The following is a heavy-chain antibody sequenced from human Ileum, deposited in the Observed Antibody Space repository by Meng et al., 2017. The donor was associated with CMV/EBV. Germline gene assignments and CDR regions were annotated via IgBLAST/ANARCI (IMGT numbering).Heavy chain of an antibody. CDR3: ARDWGAHIVVVAPHYYYGMDV. D-gene: IGHD2-15*01. CDR1: GGSISSSSYY. CDR2: IYYSGST. Sequence: SETLSLTCTVSGGSISSSSYYWGWIRQPPGKGLEWIGSIYYSGSTYYNPSLKSRVTISVDTSKNQFSLTVTSVTAADTAVYYCARDWGAHIVVVAPHYYYGMDVWGQGTTVTVSS. J-gene: IGHJ6*02. V-gene: IGHV4-39*07.